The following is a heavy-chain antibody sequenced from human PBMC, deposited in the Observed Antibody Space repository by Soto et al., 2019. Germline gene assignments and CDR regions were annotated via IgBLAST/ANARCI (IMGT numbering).Heavy chain of an antibody. CDR1: GFTFSSYE. CDR3: AKALLD. Sequence: EVQLVESGGGLAQPGGSLRLSCAASGFTFSSYEINWVRQAPGKGLEWISHISSSGHTIFYADSVEGRFTVSRDNAKNSVYLEMNSLRVEDTGFYYCAKALLDWGQGTLVTVSS. CDR2: ISSSGHTI. J-gene: IGHJ4*02. V-gene: IGHV3-48*03. D-gene: IGHD3-3*01.